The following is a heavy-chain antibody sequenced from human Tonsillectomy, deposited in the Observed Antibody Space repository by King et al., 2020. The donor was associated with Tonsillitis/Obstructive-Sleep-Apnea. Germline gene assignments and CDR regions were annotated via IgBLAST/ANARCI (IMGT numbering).Heavy chain of an antibody. CDR1: GFTFSSYG. CDR3: ARVHARSIYIPDYYYYGMDV. J-gene: IGHJ6*02. Sequence: VQLVESGGGVVQPGRSLRLSCAASGFTFSSYGMHWVRQAPGKGLEWVAIIWSDGSKKYYADSVKGRFTISRDNSKNTLYLQMNSLRAEDKAVDFCARVHARSIYIPDYYYYGMDVWGQGTTVTVSS. V-gene: IGHV3-33*01. CDR2: IWSDGSKK. D-gene: IGHD2-2*01.